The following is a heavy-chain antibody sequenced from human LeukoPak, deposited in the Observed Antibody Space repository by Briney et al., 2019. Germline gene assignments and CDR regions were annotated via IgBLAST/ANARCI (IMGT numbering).Heavy chain of an antibody. J-gene: IGHJ3*02. Sequence: GGSLRLSYADSGFTFSSYDMHWVRQATGKGLEWVSAIGTAGDTYYPGSVKGRFTISRENAKNSLYLQMNSLRAGDTAVYYCARISTDDAFDIWGQGTMVTVSS. D-gene: IGHD2-2*01. CDR1: GFTFSSYD. CDR2: IGTAGDT. V-gene: IGHV3-13*01. CDR3: ARISTDDAFDI.